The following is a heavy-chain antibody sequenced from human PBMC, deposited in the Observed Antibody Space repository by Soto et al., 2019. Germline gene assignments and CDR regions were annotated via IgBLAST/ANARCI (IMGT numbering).Heavy chain of an antibody. CDR3: ARGYSSGWYSYYFDY. Sequence: SVKVSCKASGGTFSSYAISWVRQAPGQGLEWMGGIIPIFGTANYAQKFQGRVTITADESTSTAYMELSSLRSEDTAVYYCARGYSSGWYSYYFDYWGQGTLVTVSS. J-gene: IGHJ4*02. CDR1: GGTFSSYA. CDR2: IIPIFGTA. D-gene: IGHD6-19*01. V-gene: IGHV1-69*13.